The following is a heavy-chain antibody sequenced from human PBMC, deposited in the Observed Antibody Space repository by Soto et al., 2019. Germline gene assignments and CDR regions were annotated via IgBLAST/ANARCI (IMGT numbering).Heavy chain of an antibody. CDR1: GGSFSGYY. V-gene: IGHV4-34*01. D-gene: IGHD6-25*01. J-gene: IGHJ5*02. CDR2: INHSGST. CDR3: ASGGERPWNWFGP. Sequence: SETLSLTCAVYGGSFSGYYWSWIRQPPGKGLEWIGEINHSGSTNYNPSLKSRVTISVDTSKNQFSLKLSSVTAADTAVYYCASGGERPWNWFGPWGQGTLVTVSS.